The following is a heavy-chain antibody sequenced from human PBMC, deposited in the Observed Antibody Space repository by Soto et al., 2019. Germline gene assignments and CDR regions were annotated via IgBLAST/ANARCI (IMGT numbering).Heavy chain of an antibody. V-gene: IGHV1-3*01. J-gene: IGHJ5*02. CDR1: GYTFTSYA. CDR3: ARQGIAANWFDP. Sequence: QVQLVQSGAEVKKPGASVKVSCKASGYTFTSYAMHWVRQAPGQRLEWMGWINAGNGNTKYSQKFQGRVTITRDTSASTAYMELSSLRSEDTAVYYCARQGIAANWFDPWGQGTLVTVSS. CDR2: INAGNGNT. D-gene: IGHD6-13*01.